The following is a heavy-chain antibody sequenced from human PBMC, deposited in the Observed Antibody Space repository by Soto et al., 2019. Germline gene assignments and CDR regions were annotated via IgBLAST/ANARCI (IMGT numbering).Heavy chain of an antibody. V-gene: IGHV3-7*01. CDR2: IKQDGSEK. Sequence: GGSLRLSCAAPGFTFSSYCMSWVRQAPGKGLEWVANIKQDGSEKYYVDSVKGRFTISRDNAKNSLYLQMNSLRAEDTAVYYCARDTAPLRAAHFDYWGQGTLVTVSS. CDR3: ARDTAPLRAAHFDY. CDR1: GFTFSSYC. J-gene: IGHJ4*02. D-gene: IGHD6-6*01.